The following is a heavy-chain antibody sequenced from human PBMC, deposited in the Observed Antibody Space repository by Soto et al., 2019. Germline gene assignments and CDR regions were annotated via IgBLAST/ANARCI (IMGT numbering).Heavy chain of an antibody. CDR2: ISGSGGST. J-gene: IGHJ4*02. Sequence: GGSLRLSCAASGFTFSSYAMSWVRQAPGKGLEWVSAISGSGGSTYYADSVKGRFTISRDNSKNTLYLQMNSLRAEDTAVYYCAKDGGITIFGVVISEFDYWGQGTLVTVSS. CDR3: AKDGGITIFGVVISEFDY. V-gene: IGHV3-23*01. D-gene: IGHD3-3*01. CDR1: GFTFSSYA.